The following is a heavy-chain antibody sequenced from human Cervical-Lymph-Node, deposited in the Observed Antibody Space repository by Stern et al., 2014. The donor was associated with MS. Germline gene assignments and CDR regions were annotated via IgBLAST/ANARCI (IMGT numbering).Heavy chain of an antibody. CDR1: GGTFSSYA. Sequence: MQLVESGAEVKKPGSSVKVSCKASGGTFSSYAISWGRQAPGQGLEWMGGVIPIFGTANYAQKFQGRVTITADESTSTAYMELSSLRSEDTAVYYCARDRYSSSPTPLDYWGQGTLVTVSS. V-gene: IGHV1-69*01. CDR3: ARDRYSSSPTPLDY. J-gene: IGHJ4*02. D-gene: IGHD6-13*01. CDR2: VIPIFGTA.